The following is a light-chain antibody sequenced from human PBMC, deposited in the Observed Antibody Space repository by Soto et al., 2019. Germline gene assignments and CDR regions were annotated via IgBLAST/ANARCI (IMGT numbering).Light chain of an antibody. CDR3: MQGISFT. CDR2: KVS. J-gene: IGKJ1*01. V-gene: IGKV2-30*01. CDR1: QSLVYSDGNTY. Sequence: IVRTQSPLSLSVTLGQPASISCRSSQSLVYSDGNTYLNWFHQRPGQSPRRLIHKVSNRDSGVPDRFSGSGSDTDFTLSISRVEADDVGVFYCMQGISFTFGQGTRVEIK.